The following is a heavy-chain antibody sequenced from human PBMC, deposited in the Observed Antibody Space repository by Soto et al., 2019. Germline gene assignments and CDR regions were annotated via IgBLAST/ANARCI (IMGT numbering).Heavy chain of an antibody. V-gene: IGHV4-30-4*01. D-gene: IGHD5-18*01. CDR1: GGSISSGDYY. Sequence: PSETLSLTCTVSGGSISSGDYYWSWIRQPPGKGLEWIGYIYYSGSTYYNPSLKSRVTISVDTSKNQFSLKLSSVTAADTAVYYCARDLYSYGQDYYGMDVWGQGTTVTVSS. CDR2: IYYSGST. J-gene: IGHJ6*02. CDR3: ARDLYSYGQDYYGMDV.